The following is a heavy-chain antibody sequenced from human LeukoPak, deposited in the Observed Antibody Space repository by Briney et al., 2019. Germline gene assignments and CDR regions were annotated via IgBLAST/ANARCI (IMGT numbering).Heavy chain of an antibody. CDR1: GFTVSSYA. CDR3: AKTDGSGSYFASDY. D-gene: IGHD3-10*01. V-gene: IGHV3-23*01. J-gene: IGHJ4*02. CDR2: ISGRGDYT. Sequence: PGGSLRLSCAASGFTVSSYARNWVRQAPGEGLEWVSTISGRGDYTYYADPVKGRFTISRDNSKNTLYLQMNTLRAEDTAVYYCAKTDGSGSYFASDYWGQGTLVTVSS.